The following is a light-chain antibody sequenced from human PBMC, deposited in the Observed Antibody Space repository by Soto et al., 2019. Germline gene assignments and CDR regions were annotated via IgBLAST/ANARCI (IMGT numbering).Light chain of an antibody. J-gene: IGLJ1*01. CDR1: SSDIGAYDY. CDR3: TSFTPGRIYV. CDR2: EVS. V-gene: IGLV2-14*03. Sequence: SAPTHVASVSGSPGQSITISCIGTSSDIGAYDYGSRYQEHPGRAPQLIIYEVSHRFSGLSYRFCGSKSGNTACLTISGLQAEHEGDYYCTSFTPGRIYVFGSGTTVTVL.